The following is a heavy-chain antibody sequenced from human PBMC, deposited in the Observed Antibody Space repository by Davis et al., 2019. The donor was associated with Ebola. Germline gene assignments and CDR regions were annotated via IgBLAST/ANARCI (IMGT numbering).Heavy chain of an antibody. CDR2: INAGNGNT. Sequence: ASVKVSCKASGYTFTSYAMHWVRQAPGQRLEWMGWINAGNGNTKYSQKFQGRVSITRDKSASTAYTELSSLRSEDTAVYYCARVESESRGDGNSDYWGQGTLVTVSS. V-gene: IGHV1-3*01. CDR3: ARVESESRGDGNSDY. CDR1: GYTFTSYA. D-gene: IGHD2-15*01. J-gene: IGHJ4*02.